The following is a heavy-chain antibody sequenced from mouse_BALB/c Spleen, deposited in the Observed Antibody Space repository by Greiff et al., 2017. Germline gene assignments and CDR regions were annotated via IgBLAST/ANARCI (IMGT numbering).Heavy chain of an antibody. CDR1: GFSLTSYG. V-gene: IGHV2-2*02. CDR3: ARNFVAGTGLYAMDY. J-gene: IGHJ4*01. D-gene: IGHD3-3*01. CDR2: IWSGGST. Sequence: QVQLKQSGPGLVQPSQSLSITCTVSGFSLTSYGVHWVRQSPGKGLEWLGVIWSGGSTDYNAAFISRLSISKDNSKSQVFFKMNSLQANDTAIYYCARNFVAGTGLYAMDYWGQGTSVTVSS.